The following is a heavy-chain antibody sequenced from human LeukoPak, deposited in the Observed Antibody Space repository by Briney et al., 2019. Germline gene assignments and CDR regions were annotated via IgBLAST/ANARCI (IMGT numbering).Heavy chain of an antibody. CDR3: VGGTGWLPLT. CDR1: GFSLSDYW. D-gene: IGHD6-19*01. Sequence: GGSLRLSCAASGFSLSDYWMNWVRQTPGKGPEWLANIKQDGSEKNYVESVNGRFVISRDNAKNSGYLQMNSLRAEDTAVYYCVGGTGWLPLTWGQGTLVTVSS. CDR2: IKQDGSEK. V-gene: IGHV3-7*01. J-gene: IGHJ5*01.